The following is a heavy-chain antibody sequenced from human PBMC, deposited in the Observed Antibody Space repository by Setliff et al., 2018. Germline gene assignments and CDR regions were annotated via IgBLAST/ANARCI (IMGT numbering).Heavy chain of an antibody. J-gene: IGHJ5*02. V-gene: IGHV4-39*07. CDR1: GGSISTSSYY. Sequence: KSSETLSLTCTVSGGSISTSSYYWGWIRQPPGKGLEWIGSIYYSGSTYYNPSLKSRVTISVDTSKKQFSLKLSSVTAADTAVYYCAKNGFGVVAFGVNNWFDPWGQGTLVTVSS. CDR3: AKNGFGVVAFGVNNWFDP. D-gene: IGHD3-10*01. CDR2: IYYSGST.